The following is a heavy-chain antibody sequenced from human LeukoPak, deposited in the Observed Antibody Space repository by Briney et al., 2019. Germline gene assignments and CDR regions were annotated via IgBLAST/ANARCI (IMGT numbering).Heavy chain of an antibody. CDR3: AKDRWRRSSGGFDY. CDR2: IYRDGST. V-gene: IGHV3-53*01. D-gene: IGHD6-6*01. J-gene: IGHJ4*02. Sequence: GGSLRLSCAASGFAVSTDYMSWVRQAPGKGLEWVSSIYRDGSTYYVDFVKGRFTISRDNPKNTLYLQMNSLRAEDTAVYYCAKDRWRRSSGGFDYWGQGTLVTVSS. CDR1: GFAVSTDY.